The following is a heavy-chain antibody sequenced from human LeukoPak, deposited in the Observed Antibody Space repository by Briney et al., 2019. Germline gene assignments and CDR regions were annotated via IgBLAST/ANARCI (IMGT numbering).Heavy chain of an antibody. J-gene: IGHJ3*02. CDR2: IYYSGST. Sequence: PSETRSLTCTVSGGSVSSGSYYWSWIRQPPGKGLEWIGYIYYSGSTNYNPSLKSRVTVSVDTSKNQFSLKLSSVNAADTAVYYCARSNTAMAPRAFDIWGQGTMVTVSS. CDR1: GGSVSSGSYY. D-gene: IGHD5-18*01. V-gene: IGHV4-61*01. CDR3: ARSNTAMAPRAFDI.